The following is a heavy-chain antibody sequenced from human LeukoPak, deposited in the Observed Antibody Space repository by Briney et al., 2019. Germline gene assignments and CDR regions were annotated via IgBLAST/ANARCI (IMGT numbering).Heavy chain of an antibody. Sequence: SETLSLTCTVSRGSISSGNSYWSWIRQPAGKGLEWIGRIYTGGNSNYNPSLKSRVTISVDTSKNQFSLKLSSVTAADTAVYYCARNGILTGYCFDSWGQGTLVTVSS. CDR3: ARNGILTGYCFDS. D-gene: IGHD3-9*01. CDR2: IYTGGNS. V-gene: IGHV4-61*02. CDR1: RGSISSGNSY. J-gene: IGHJ4*02.